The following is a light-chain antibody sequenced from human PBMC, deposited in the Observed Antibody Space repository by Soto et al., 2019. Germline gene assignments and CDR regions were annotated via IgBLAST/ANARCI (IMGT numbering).Light chain of an antibody. Sequence: ETVVTQSPGTLSLSPGEGATLSCRASQSVDNNYLAWYQQKPGQAPRLLIHGTSNRASGIPDRFSGSGSGTDFTLTISRLEPEDFAVYYCQQYGTAPYTFGQGTTLEHK. CDR2: GTS. CDR3: QQYGTAPYT. J-gene: IGKJ2*01. CDR1: QSVDNNY. V-gene: IGKV3-20*01.